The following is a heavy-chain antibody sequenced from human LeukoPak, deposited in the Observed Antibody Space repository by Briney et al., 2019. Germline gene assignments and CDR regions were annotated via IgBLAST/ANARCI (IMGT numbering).Heavy chain of an antibody. CDR1: GFTFSSYA. CDR2: ISYDGSNK. Sequence: GGSLRLSCAASGFTFSSYAMHWVRQAPGKGLEWVAVISYDGSNKYYADSVKGRFTISRDNSKNTLYLQMNSLRAEDTAVYYCASGVQKGFKHSSPLDYWGQGTLVTVSS. CDR3: ASGVQKGFKHSSPLDY. J-gene: IGHJ4*02. D-gene: IGHD6-13*01. V-gene: IGHV3-30-3*01.